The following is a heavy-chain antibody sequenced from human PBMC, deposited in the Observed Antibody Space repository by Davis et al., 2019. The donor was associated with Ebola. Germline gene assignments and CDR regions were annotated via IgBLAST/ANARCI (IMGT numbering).Heavy chain of an antibody. CDR3: ARASSGWTAQRGYYYNGMDV. D-gene: IGHD3-10*01. Sequence: SETLSLTCAVSGGSFNGYYWTWVHQSPGKGLEWIGEIKHSGGTNYNPSLKSRVTIFLDTSKTQCTLKLSSVAAADTAVYYCARASSGWTAQRGYYYNGMDVWGPGTTVIVSS. J-gene: IGHJ6*02. CDR1: GGSFNGYY. V-gene: IGHV4-34*01. CDR2: IKHSGGT.